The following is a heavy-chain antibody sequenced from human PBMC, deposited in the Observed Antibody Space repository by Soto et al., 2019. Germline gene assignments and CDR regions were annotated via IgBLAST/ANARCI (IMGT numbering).Heavy chain of an antibody. Sequence: SETLSLTCTVSGGSISSSSYYWGWIRQPPGKGLEWIGSIYYSGSTYYNPSLKSRVTISVDTSKNQFSLKLSSVTAADTAVYYCARLDYGEDYWGQGTLVTVSS. J-gene: IGHJ4*02. V-gene: IGHV4-39*01. CDR2: IYYSGST. CDR1: GGSISSSSYY. D-gene: IGHD4-17*01. CDR3: ARLDYGEDY.